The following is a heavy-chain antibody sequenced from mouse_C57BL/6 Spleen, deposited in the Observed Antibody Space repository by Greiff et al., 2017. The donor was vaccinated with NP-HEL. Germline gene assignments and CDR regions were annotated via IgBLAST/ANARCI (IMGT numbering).Heavy chain of an antibody. J-gene: IGHJ4*01. CDR1: GYTFTSYW. V-gene: IGHV1-55*01. CDR3: ARPGYSEYAMDY. D-gene: IGHD2-3*01. Sequence: QVQLQQPGAELVKPRASVKMSCKASGYTFTSYWITWVKQRPGQGLEWIGDIYPGSGSTNYNEKFKSKATLTVDTSSSTAYMQLSSLTSEDSAVYYCARPGYSEYAMDYWGQGTSVTVSS. CDR2: IYPGSGST.